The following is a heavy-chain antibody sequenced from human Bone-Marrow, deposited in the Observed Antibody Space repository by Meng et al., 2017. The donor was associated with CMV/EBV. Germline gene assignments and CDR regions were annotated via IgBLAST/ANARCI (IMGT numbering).Heavy chain of an antibody. CDR1: GFTFSSYS. V-gene: IGHV3-21*01. CDR3: ARGRRMAVAGTDLDS. CDR2: ISSSSSYI. J-gene: IGHJ4*02. Sequence: ETLSLTCAASGFTFSSYSMNWVRQAPGKGLEWVSSISSSSSYIYYADSVKGRFTISRDNAKNSLYLQMNSLRAEDTAVYYCARGRRMAVAGTDLDSWGQGTLVTVSS. D-gene: IGHD6-19*01.